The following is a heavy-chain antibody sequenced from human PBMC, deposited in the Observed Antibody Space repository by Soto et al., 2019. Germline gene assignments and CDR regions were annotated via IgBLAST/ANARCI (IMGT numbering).Heavy chain of an antibody. D-gene: IGHD2-8*02. CDR2: INPEGSAE. CDR3: ARHGVWCFDF. J-gene: IGHJ4*02. CDR1: GFTFSSSW. Sequence: EMQLVESGGALVQPGGSLRLSCAASGFTFSSSWMAWVRQAPGKGLEWVANINPEGSAEYYVDSVKGRFTISRDNAKNSLYLQMISLRLEDTALYYCARHGVWCFDFWGQGTLVSISS. V-gene: IGHV3-7*02.